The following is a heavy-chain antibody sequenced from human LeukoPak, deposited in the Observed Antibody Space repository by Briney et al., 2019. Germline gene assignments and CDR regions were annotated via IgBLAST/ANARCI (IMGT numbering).Heavy chain of an antibody. CDR3: AKAPDSSGYYPTDY. D-gene: IGHD3-22*01. Sequence: GGSLRLSCAASGFTFSSYWMHWVRQAPGKGLEWVSSISSSSSYIYYADSVKGRFTISRDNAKNSLYLQMNSLRAEDTAVYYCAKAPDSSGYYPTDYWGQGTPVTVSS. J-gene: IGHJ4*02. CDR2: ISSSSSYI. CDR1: GFTFSSYW. V-gene: IGHV3-21*01.